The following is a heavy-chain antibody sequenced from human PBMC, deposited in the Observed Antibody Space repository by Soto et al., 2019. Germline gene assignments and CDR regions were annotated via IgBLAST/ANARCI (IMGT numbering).Heavy chain of an antibody. CDR1: GFTFRTYW. CDR3: VRSPFFDTRDMGY. V-gene: IGHV3-7*01. D-gene: IGHD3-3*01. J-gene: IGHJ4*01. CDR2: INQDGSAK. Sequence: GGSLRLSCAASGFTFRTYWMNWVRQAPGKGLEWVAKINQDGSAKYYVDSVRGRFTISRDNAKNSLFLQMNSLRAEDTALYYCVRSPFFDTRDMGYWGHGTLVT.